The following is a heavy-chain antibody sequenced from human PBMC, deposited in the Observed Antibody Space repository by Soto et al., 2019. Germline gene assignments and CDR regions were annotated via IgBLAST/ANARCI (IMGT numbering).Heavy chain of an antibody. D-gene: IGHD6-13*01. J-gene: IGHJ5*02. V-gene: IGHV3-21*01. Sequence: EVQLVESGGGLVKPGGSLRLSCAASGFTFSSYSMNWVRQAPGKGLGWVSSISSSSSYIYYADSVKGRFTISRDNAKNSLYLQMDSLRAEDTAVYYCARGEIIAAAGDNWFDPGGQGTLVTVSS. CDR2: ISSSSSYI. CDR1: GFTFSSYS. CDR3: ARGEIIAAAGDNWFDP.